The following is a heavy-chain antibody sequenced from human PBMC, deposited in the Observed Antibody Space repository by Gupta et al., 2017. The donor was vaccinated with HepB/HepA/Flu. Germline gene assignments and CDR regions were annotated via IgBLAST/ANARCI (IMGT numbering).Heavy chain of an antibody. Sequence: EVQLLESRGGLVQPGCSLRLSCVASGFTFSIFGMGWVRQAPGKGREGVSTILSGGNTYYADSVKGRFTISRDNSKNTLYLQMNSLTADDTAVYYCARDKTGAEEYWGQGTLVTASS. J-gene: IGHJ4*02. CDR1: GFTFSIFG. CDR3: ARDKTGAEEY. CDR2: ILSGGNT. D-gene: IGHD7-27*01. V-gene: IGHV3-23*01.